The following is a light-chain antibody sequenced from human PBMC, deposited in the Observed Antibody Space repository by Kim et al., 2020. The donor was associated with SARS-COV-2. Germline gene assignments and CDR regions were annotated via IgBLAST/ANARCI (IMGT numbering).Light chain of an antibody. J-gene: IGLJ2*01. V-gene: IGLV2-23*02. Sequence: TTMSSNGTRRDVGSNTLFSWYKQHPGTAPKLMIYEVSRRPSGVCNRFSDSKSGNTASLTISGLQAEDEADYYCCSYAGSSTSYVVFGGGNKLTVL. CDR1: RRDVGSNTL. CDR2: EVS. CDR3: CSYAGSSTSYVV.